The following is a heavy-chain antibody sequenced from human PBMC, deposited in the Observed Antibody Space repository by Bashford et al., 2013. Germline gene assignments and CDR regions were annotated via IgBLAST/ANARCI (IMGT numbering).Heavy chain of an antibody. CDR3: ARDDSAVTTGFDY. D-gene: IGHD4-17*01. CDR2: ISSSSSYI. CDR1: GFTFSSYS. V-gene: IGHV3-21*01. Sequence: TSGGSLRLSCAASGFTFSSYSMNWVRQAPGKGLEWVSSISSSSSYIYYADSVKGRFTISRDNAKNSLYLQMNSLRAEDTAVYYCARDDSAVTTGFDYWGQGTLVTVSS. J-gene: IGHJ4*02.